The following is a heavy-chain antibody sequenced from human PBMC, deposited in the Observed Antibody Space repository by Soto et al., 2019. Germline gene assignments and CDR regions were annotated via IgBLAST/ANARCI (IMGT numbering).Heavy chain of an antibody. Sequence: QVQLVQCGAEVKKPGSSVKVSCDASGGTCSTSAISWVRQAPGQGLEWVGGIMPVFPTPDYAQNFQGRVTITADESTTTAYLELTSLRAADTAVYYCARDKDRLQLGGNYYYILDVWGQGTAITVSS. D-gene: IGHD1-1*01. CDR2: IMPVFPTP. J-gene: IGHJ6*02. V-gene: IGHV1-69*12. CDR1: GGTCSTSA. CDR3: ARDKDRLQLGGNYYYILDV.